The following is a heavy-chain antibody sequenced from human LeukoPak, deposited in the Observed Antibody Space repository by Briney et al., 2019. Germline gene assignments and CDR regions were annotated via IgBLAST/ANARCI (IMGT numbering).Heavy chain of an antibody. D-gene: IGHD3-3*01. Sequence: GGSLRLSCTGSGFTFSSDAMHWVRQAPGKGLEWVTVISYDESKKYYADSVKGRFTVSRDNAKNSLYLQMNSLRAEDTAMYYCARDLSREWVTDYWGQGTLVTVSS. V-gene: IGHV3-30-3*01. CDR3: ARDLSREWVTDY. J-gene: IGHJ4*02. CDR2: ISYDESKK. CDR1: GFTFSSDA.